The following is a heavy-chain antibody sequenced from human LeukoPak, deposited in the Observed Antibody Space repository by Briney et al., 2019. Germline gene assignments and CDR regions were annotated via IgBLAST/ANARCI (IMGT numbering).Heavy chain of an antibody. CDR3: AKDATRYSYGYPPEY. Sequence: GGSLRLSCAASGFTFSSYGMRWVRQAPGKGLEWVAVISYDGSNKYYADSVKGRFTISRDNSKNTLYLQMNSLRAEDTAVYYCAKDATRYSYGYPPEYWGQGTLVTVSS. CDR1: GFTFSSYG. D-gene: IGHD5-18*01. V-gene: IGHV3-30*18. CDR2: ISYDGSNK. J-gene: IGHJ4*02.